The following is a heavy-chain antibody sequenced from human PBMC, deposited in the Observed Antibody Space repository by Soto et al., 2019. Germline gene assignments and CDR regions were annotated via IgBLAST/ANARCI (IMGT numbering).Heavy chain of an antibody. V-gene: IGHV3-23*01. CDR1: GFTFSSYA. CDR3: AKGSWGGYGDYASFDI. J-gene: IGHJ3*02. D-gene: IGHD4-17*01. Sequence: GGSLRLSCAASGFTFSSYAMSWVRQAPGKGLEWVSAISGSGGSTYYADSVKGRFTISRDNSKNTLYLQMNSLRAEDTAVYYCAKGSWGGYGDYASFDIWGQGTMVTVSS. CDR2: ISGSGGST.